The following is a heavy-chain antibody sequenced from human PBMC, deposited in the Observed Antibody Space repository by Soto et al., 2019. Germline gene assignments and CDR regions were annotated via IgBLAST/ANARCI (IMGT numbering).Heavy chain of an antibody. D-gene: IGHD3-3*01. Sequence: ASVKVSCKASGYTFTSYYMHWVRRAPGQGREWMGIINPSGGSTSYAQKFQGRVTMTRDTSTSTVYMELSSLRSEDTAVYYCAREHYDFWSGYYTAYYYGMDVWGQGTKVTVS. V-gene: IGHV1-46*01. J-gene: IGHJ6*02. CDR1: GYTFTSYY. CDR2: INPSGGST. CDR3: AREHYDFWSGYYTAYYYGMDV.